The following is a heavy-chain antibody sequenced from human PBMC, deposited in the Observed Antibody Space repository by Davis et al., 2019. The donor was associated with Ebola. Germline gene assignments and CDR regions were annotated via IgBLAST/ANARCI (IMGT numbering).Heavy chain of an antibody. V-gene: IGHV1-3*01. CDR3: ARDEDY. CDR2: ISAASGST. CDR1: GYTFTGYY. J-gene: IGHJ4*02. Sequence: ASVKVSCKASGYTFTGYYMHWVRQAPGQGLEWMGWISAASGSTRFSQKFQGRVSITRDTSASTAYMELSSLTSEDTGVYYCARDEDYWGQGTLVTVSS.